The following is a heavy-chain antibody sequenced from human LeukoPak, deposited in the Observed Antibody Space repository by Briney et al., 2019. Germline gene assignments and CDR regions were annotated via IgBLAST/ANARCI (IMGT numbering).Heavy chain of an antibody. Sequence: GGSLRLSCAASGFTFSGSAMHWVRQASGKGLEWVGRIRSKANSYATAYAASVKGRFTISRDDSKNTAYLQMNSLKTEDTAVYYCTRVSSGYYDFDYWGQGTLVTVSS. CDR3: TRVSSGYYDFDY. CDR2: IRSKANSYAT. CDR1: GFTFSGSA. V-gene: IGHV3-73*01. D-gene: IGHD3-22*01. J-gene: IGHJ4*02.